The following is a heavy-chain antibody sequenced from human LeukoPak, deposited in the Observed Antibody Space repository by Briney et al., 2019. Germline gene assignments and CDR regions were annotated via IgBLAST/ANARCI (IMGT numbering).Heavy chain of an antibody. Sequence: GRSLRLSCAASGFTFDDYAMHWVRQAPGKGLEWVSGISWNSGSIGYADSVKGRFTISRDNAKNSLYLQMNSLRAEDTALYYCAKDFTAMVRGGDYWGRGTLVTVSS. J-gene: IGHJ4*02. CDR1: GFTFDDYA. D-gene: IGHD5-18*01. CDR3: AKDFTAMVRGGDY. V-gene: IGHV3-9*01. CDR2: ISWNSGSI.